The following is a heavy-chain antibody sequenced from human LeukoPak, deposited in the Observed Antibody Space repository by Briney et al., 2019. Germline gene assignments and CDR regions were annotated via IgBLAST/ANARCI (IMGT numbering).Heavy chain of an antibody. Sequence: PGGSLRLSCAASGFTFTYHWMHWVRQGPGKGLVWVSRIRSDGGETNYADSVKGRFTISRDNAKNSLYLQMNSLRAEDTAVYYCARTANFAAGYYIDYWGQGTLVTVSS. V-gene: IGHV3-74*01. CDR1: GFTFTYHW. D-gene: IGHD6-13*01. CDR2: IRSDGGET. J-gene: IGHJ4*02. CDR3: ARTANFAAGYYIDY.